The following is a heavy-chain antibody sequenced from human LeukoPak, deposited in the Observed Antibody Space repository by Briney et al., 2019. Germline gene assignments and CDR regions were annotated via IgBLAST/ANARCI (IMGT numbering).Heavy chain of an antibody. CDR3: ARDRHGMAV. CDR1: GFTLSSYD. CDR2: IGVAGDT. V-gene: IGHV3-13*01. J-gene: IGHJ6*02. Sequence: PGGSLRLSCAASGFTLSSYDMHWVRQVPGKGLEWVSAIGVAGDTYYPGSVKGQFIITRENAKNSLYLQMNSLRVEDTAVYYCARDRHGMAVWGQGTTVVVSS.